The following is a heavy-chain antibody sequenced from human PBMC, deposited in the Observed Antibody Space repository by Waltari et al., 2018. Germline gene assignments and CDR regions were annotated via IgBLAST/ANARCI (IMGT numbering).Heavy chain of an antibody. V-gene: IGHV1-3*01. CDR2: INAGNGNT. J-gene: IGHJ4*02. CDR1: GYTFTSYA. D-gene: IGHD2-2*01. CDR3: ARALEGYCSSTSCSTFDY. Sequence: QVQLVQSGAEVKKPGASVKVSCKASGYTFTSYAMQWVRQAPGKRLEWMGWINAGNGNTKYSQKFQGRVTITRDTSASTAYMELSSLRSEDTAVYYCARALEGYCSSTSCSTFDYWGQGTLVTVSS.